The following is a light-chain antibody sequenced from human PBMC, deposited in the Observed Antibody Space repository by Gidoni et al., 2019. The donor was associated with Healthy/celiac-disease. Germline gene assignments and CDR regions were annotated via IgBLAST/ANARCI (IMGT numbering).Light chain of an antibody. CDR2: DAS. CDR3: QQYGFT. V-gene: IGKV1-33*01. CDR1: QDISNY. J-gene: IGKJ3*01. Sequence: DIQMTQSPSSLSASVGDRVTITCQASQDISNYLNWYQQKPGKAPKLLIYDASNLETGVPSRFSGSGSGTDFTFTISSLQPEDIATYYCQQYGFTFGPXTKVDIK.